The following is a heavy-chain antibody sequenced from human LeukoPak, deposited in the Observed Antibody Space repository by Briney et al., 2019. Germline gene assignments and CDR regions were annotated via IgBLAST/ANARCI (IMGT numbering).Heavy chain of an antibody. CDR3: ARDWKTNAFDY. V-gene: IGHV3-33*01. D-gene: IGHD1-1*01. J-gene: IGHJ4*02. Sequence: RRSLTLSCAASEFTFTTYGMHWVRQAPGKWLEWVAFIYYDGSNIYYADYVKGRFTISRDISKNTLYLQMDSLRAEDTAIYYCARDWKTNAFDYWGQGTLVTVSS. CDR1: EFTFTTYG. CDR2: IYYDGSNI.